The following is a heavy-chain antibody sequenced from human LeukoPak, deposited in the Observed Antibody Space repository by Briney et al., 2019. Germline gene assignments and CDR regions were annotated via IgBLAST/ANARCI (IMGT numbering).Heavy chain of an antibody. CDR3: ARESPDDYGGTIDY. D-gene: IGHD4-23*01. CDR1: GGTFSSYA. Sequence: GSSVKVSCKASGGTFSSYAISWVRQAPGQGLEWMGIINPSGGSTSYAQKFQGRVTMTRDTSTSTVYMELSSLRSEDTAVYYCARESPDDYGGTIDYWGQGTLVTVSS. CDR2: INPSGGST. J-gene: IGHJ4*02. V-gene: IGHV1-46*01.